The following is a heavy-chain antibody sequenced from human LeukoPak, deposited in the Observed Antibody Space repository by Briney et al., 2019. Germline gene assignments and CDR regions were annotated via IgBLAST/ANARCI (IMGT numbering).Heavy chain of an antibody. Sequence: GGSLRLSCAASGFTFSSYAMSWVRQAPGKGLEWVAAISGSGGSSYFADSVKGRFTISRDNSKNTLYLQMNSLRAEDTAVYYCAKLIGYAFDIWGQGTMVTVSS. CDR1: GFTFSSYA. V-gene: IGHV3-23*01. CDR2: ISGSGGSS. J-gene: IGHJ3*02. D-gene: IGHD3-16*01. CDR3: AKLIGYAFDI.